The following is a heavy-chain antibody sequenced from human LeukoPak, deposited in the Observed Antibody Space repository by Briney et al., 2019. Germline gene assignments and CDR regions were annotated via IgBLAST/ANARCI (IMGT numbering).Heavy chain of an antibody. CDR2: IYYNGNT. D-gene: IGHD6-19*01. J-gene: IGHJ5*02. CDR3: AREYSSGLSWFDP. Sequence: PSETLSLTCTLSGGSINNYYWSWIRQPPGKGLEWIGYIYYNGNTNYNPSLKSRVTISVDTSKNQFSLKLSSVTAADTAVYFRAREYSSGLSWFDPWGQGTLVTVSS. V-gene: IGHV4-59*01. CDR1: GGSINNYY.